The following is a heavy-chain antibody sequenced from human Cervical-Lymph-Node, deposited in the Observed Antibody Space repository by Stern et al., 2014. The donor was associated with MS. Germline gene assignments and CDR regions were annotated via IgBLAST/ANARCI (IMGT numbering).Heavy chain of an antibody. CDR1: QITFDDYG. D-gene: IGHD6-13*01. J-gene: IGHJ5*01. CDR3: AKSYSSSWSGWIDS. CDR2: IGWNSATK. V-gene: IGHV3-9*01. Sequence: VQLVESGGGLVQPGRSLRLSCSVSQITFDDYGFHWVRQVPGKGLEWVHGIGWNSATKVYADSVKGRFTISRDNARDSLYLQMNNLTPDDTALYYCAKSYSSSWSGWIDSWGQGILVTVSS.